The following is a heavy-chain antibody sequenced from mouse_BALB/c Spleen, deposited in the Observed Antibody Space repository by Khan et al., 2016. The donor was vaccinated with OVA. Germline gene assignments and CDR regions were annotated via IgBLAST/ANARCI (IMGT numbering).Heavy chain of an antibody. D-gene: IGHD1-1*01. V-gene: IGHV2-3*01. J-gene: IGHJ4*01. CDR2: IWGDGSI. CDR1: GFSLISYG. Sequence: VQFVESGPGLVAPSQSLSITCTVSGFSLISYGVNWVRQPPGKGLEWLGVIWGDGSINYHSTLKSRLIISKDNSKRQVFLTLNSLQTDDTATYYCAKFTPDFYSMDYWGQGTSVTVSS. CDR3: AKFTPDFYSMDY.